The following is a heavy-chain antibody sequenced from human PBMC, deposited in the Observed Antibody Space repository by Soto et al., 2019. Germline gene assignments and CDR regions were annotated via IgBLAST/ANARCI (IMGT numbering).Heavy chain of an antibody. D-gene: IGHD2-2*01. J-gene: IGHJ4*02. CDR1: GFSLSTSGVG. Sequence: QITLKESGPTLVKPTQTLTLTCTFSGFSLSTSGVGVGWIRQPPGKALEWLALIYWDDDKRYSPSLKSRLTITKDTSKNQVVLTMTNMDPVHTATYYDAHTQYCSSTSCDFDYWGQGTLVTVSS. CDR2: IYWDDDK. V-gene: IGHV2-5*02. CDR3: AHTQYCSSTSCDFDY.